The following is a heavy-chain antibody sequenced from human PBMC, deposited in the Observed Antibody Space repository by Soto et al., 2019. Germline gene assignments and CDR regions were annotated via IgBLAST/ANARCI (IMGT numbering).Heavy chain of an antibody. CDR1: GVTFSSYG. CDR3: AKDDTAMVTGGFDY. Sequence: XGSLRLSCAASGVTFSSYGMHWVRQAPGKGLEWVAVISYDGSNKYYADSVKGRFTISRDNSKNTLYLQMNSLRAEDTAVYYCAKDDTAMVTGGFDYSGQGTLVTVSS. V-gene: IGHV3-30*18. J-gene: IGHJ4*02. CDR2: ISYDGSNK. D-gene: IGHD5-18*01.